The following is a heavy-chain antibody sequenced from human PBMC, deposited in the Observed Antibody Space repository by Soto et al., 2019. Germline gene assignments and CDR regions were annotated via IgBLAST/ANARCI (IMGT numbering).Heavy chain of an antibody. CDR3: AKRGTTVTTSLWY. Sequence: EVQLVESGGGLVQPGGSLRLSCAASGFTVSNNYMCWVRQAPGKGLEWVSLIYSGGVTHYADSVRGRFTISRDNSRNTLSLQMTSLRADDTAVYYCAKRGTTVTTSLWYWGQGTLVTVSS. V-gene: IGHV3-66*01. CDR1: GFTVSNNY. CDR2: IYSGGVT. D-gene: IGHD4-17*01. J-gene: IGHJ4*02.